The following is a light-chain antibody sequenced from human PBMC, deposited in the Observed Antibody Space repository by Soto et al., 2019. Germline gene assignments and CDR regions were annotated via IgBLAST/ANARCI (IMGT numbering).Light chain of an antibody. J-gene: IGKJ5*01. Sequence: EIVMTQSPATLSVSPGERATLSCRASQSVSSNLAWYQQKPGQAPRLLIYGASTRATDIPARFSGSGSGTEFTLTISSLQSEDFATYYCQQHGQWPITFGQGTRLEIK. CDR1: QSVSSN. CDR3: QQHGQWPIT. CDR2: GAS. V-gene: IGKV3-15*01.